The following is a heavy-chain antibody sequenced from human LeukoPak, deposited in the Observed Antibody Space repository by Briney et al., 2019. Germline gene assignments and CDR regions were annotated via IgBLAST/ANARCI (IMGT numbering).Heavy chain of an antibody. Sequence: GASLKVSCKASGYTFTGYYIHWVRLAPGRGLEWMGWMNHNSCGTNYAQKFQGRVTMTRDNAISTAYPDLRSLISDDTAVYYCARDRGPEWWGSFDCWGQGTLVTVSS. D-gene: IGHD3-16*01. J-gene: IGHJ4*02. CDR1: GYTFTGYY. CDR2: MNHNSCGT. V-gene: IGHV1-2*02. CDR3: ARDRGPEWWGSFDC.